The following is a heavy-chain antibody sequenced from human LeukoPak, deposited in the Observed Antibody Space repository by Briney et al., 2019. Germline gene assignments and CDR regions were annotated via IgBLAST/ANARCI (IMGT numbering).Heavy chain of an antibody. J-gene: IGHJ4*02. V-gene: IGHV4-59*08. CDR3: TRRPGGDRYGKWMFVY. D-gene: IGHD5-18*01. CDR1: GDRIPSFY. CDR2: ISYSGSI. Sequence: SVTLSLPCTVSGDRIPSFYWRWLPQPPGKGGEGIASISYSGSINYNPSLKSRVTISINTSKNQFSLRLSSVTAADTAVYYYTRRPGGDRYGKWMFVYWGLGTLVTVSS.